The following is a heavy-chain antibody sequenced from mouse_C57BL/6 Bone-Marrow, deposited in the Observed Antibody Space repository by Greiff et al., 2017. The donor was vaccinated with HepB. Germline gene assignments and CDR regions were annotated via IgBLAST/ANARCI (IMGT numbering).Heavy chain of an antibody. V-gene: IGHV2-2*01. CDR1: GFSLTSYG. CDR2: IWSGGST. Sequence: VQGVESGPGLVQPSQSLSITCTVSGFSLTSYGVHWVRQSPGKGLEWLGVIWSGGSTDYNAAFISRLSISKDNSKSQVFFKMNSLQADDTAIYYCARGDYYGSSYGYFDVCGTGTTVTVSS. D-gene: IGHD1-1*01. CDR3: ARGDYYGSSYGYFDV. J-gene: IGHJ1*03.